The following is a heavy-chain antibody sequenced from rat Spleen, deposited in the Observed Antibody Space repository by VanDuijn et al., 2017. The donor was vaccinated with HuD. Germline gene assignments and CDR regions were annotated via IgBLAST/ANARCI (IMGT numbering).Heavy chain of an antibody. D-gene: IGHD1-10*01. Sequence: QVQLKESGPGLVQPSQTLSLTCTVSGFSLTSYNVHWVRQPPGKGLEWMGAMWNGGGTDYNSAFKSRLSNSRDTSKSQVFLKMNILQTDYTAKYFCARRRNNYYFDYWGQGVMVTVSS. CDR2: MWNGGGT. V-gene: IGHV2-30*01. J-gene: IGHJ2*01. CDR1: GFSLTSYN. CDR3: ARRRNNYYFDY.